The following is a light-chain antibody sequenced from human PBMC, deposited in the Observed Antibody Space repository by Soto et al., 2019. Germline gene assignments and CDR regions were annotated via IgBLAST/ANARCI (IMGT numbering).Light chain of an antibody. CDR1: SSDVGRFEY. Sequence: QSALTQPRSVSGSPGQSVTISCTGTSSDVGRFEYVSWYQQHPGEAPKVVVYDITKRPSGVPDRFSGSKSGNTASLTISGLQAEDEADYYCCSYAGIYSYVFGTGTKLTVV. CDR3: CSYAGIYSYV. J-gene: IGLJ1*01. CDR2: DIT. V-gene: IGLV2-11*01.